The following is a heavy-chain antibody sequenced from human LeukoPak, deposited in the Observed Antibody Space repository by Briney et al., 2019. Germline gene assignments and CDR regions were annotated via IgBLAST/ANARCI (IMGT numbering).Heavy chain of an antibody. CDR3: AGLEFKRGYDSFDY. CDR2: IYHSGST. D-gene: IGHD5-12*01. Sequence: PSETLSLTCAVSGYSISSGYYWGWIRQPPGKGLEWIGSIYHSGSTYYNPSLKSRVTISVDTSKNQFSLKLSSVTAADTAVYYCAGLEFKRGYDSFDYWGQGTLVTVSS. CDR1: GYSISSGYY. J-gene: IGHJ4*02. V-gene: IGHV4-38-2*01.